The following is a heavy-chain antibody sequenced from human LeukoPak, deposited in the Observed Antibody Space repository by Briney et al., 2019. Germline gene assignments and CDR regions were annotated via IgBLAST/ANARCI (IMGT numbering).Heavy chain of an antibody. CDR1: GGSISSSNW. Sequence: SETLSLTCAVSGGSISSSNWWSWVRQPPGKGLEWIGEIYHSGSTNYNPSLKSRVTISVDKSKNQFSLKLSSVTAADTAVYYCARVSKGYGDAFDIWGQGTMVTVSS. CDR2: IYHSGST. V-gene: IGHV4-4*02. J-gene: IGHJ3*02. D-gene: IGHD1-1*01. CDR3: ARVSKGYGDAFDI.